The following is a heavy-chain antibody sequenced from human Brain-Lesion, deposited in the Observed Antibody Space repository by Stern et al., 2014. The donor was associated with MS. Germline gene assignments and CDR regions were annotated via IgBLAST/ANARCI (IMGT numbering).Heavy chain of an antibody. V-gene: IGHV4-31*03. CDR1: GAPVSSGGYY. D-gene: IGHD2-21*01. CDR2: IHHTGAT. CDR3: AAIGPRMEGACFDI. Sequence: QVQLVQSGPGLVKPSQTLSLSCTVSGAPVSSGGYYWTWIRQLPGKGLEWVGYIHHTGATFSNPSLKSRVAISVDTSENQFSLKLTSVTAADTAVYYCAAIGPRMEGACFDIWGQGTMVTVSS. J-gene: IGHJ3*02.